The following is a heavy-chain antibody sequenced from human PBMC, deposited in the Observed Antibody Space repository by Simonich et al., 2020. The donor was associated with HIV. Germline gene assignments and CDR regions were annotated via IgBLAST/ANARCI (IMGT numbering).Heavy chain of an antibody. CDR3: ARDHYDSSGYYIDY. V-gene: IGHV4-59*01. Sequence: QVQLQESGPGLVKPSETLSLTCTVSGGSISSYYWSWIRQPPGKGLEWIGYIYYSGSTNYNPSLKSRVTISVDTSKNQFSLKLRSVTAADTAVYYCARDHYDSSGYYIDYWGQGTLVTVSS. CDR1: GGSISSYY. D-gene: IGHD3-22*01. J-gene: IGHJ4*02. CDR2: IYYSGST.